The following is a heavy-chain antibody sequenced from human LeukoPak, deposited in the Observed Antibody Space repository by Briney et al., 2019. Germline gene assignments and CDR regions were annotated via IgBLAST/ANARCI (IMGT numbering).Heavy chain of an antibody. CDR2: ISYSGSS. D-gene: IGHD3-10*01. CDR3: ARGYGSGICGWFDP. CDR1: GGSISSYY. Sequence: SETLSLTCIVAGGSISSYYWIWIRQPPGKGLEWIGHISYSGSSNYNPSLQSRVTISVDTSKNQFSLKLNSVTAADTAVYYCARGYGSGICGWFDPWGQGTLVTVSS. J-gene: IGHJ5*02. V-gene: IGHV4-59*01.